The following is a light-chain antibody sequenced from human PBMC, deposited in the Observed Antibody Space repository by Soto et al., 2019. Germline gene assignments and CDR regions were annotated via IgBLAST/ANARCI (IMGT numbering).Light chain of an antibody. CDR1: QSISSY. CDR2: DAS. J-gene: IGKJ4*01. V-gene: IGKV1-39*01. CDR3: QQSYSTPLT. Sequence: DIQMTQSPSSLSASVGDRVTITCRASQSISSYLNWYQKKPGKATKLLIYDASRLQSGVPSRFSGSGSGTDFTLTISILQPEDFATYYCQQSYSTPLTFGGGTKVEI.